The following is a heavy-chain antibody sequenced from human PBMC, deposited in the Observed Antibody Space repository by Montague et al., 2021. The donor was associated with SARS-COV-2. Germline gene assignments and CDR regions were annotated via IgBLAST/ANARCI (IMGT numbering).Heavy chain of an antibody. CDR1: GGSISSRNYY. CDR3: ARETYTRGWFKQFDY. CDR2: IYYSGTT. D-gene: IGHD6-19*01. V-gene: IGHV4-39*01. Sequence: SETLSLTCTVSGGSISSRNYYWGWIRQPPGKGLEWIGSIYYSGTTYYNPSLQSRVTISVDTSKKQFSLKLSSVTAADTAVYYCARETYTRGWFKQFDYWGQGTLVTVSS. J-gene: IGHJ4*02.